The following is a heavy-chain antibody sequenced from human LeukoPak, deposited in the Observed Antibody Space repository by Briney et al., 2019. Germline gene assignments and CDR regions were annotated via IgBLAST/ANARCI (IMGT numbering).Heavy chain of an antibody. CDR3: AREPFADYDSSGNLPSPFDY. Sequence: ASVKVSCKASGYTFTSYYMHWVRQAPGQGLERMGIINPSGGSTNYAQKFQGRVTMTRDMSTSTVYMELSSVRSEDTAVYYCAREPFADYDSSGNLPSPFDYWGQGTLVTVSS. D-gene: IGHD3-22*01. CDR1: GYTFTSYY. J-gene: IGHJ4*02. V-gene: IGHV1-46*01. CDR2: INPSGGST.